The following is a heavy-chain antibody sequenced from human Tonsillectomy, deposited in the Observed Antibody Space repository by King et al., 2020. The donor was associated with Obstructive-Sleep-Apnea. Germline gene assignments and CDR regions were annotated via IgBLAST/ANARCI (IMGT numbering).Heavy chain of an antibody. CDR3: ASSSGYFDY. V-gene: IGHV3-11*01. CDR1: GFTFSDYY. CDR2: ISSSGSMK. Sequence: VQLVESGGGLVKPGGSLRLSCAASGFTFSDYYMTWIRQAPGKGLEGVSYISSSGSMKYYADAVKGRFSISRDTAKKSLYLQMNSLRAEDTAVYYCASSSGYFDYWGQGTLVTVSS. D-gene: IGHD3-22*01. J-gene: IGHJ4*02.